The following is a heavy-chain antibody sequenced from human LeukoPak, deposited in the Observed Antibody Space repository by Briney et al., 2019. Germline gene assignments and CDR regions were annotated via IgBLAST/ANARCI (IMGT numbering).Heavy chain of an antibody. Sequence: SETLSLTCTVSGGSISSSSYYWGWIRQPPGKGLEWIGSIYYSGSTYYNPSLKSRVTISVDTSKNQFSLKLSSVTAADTAVYYCARERVVVPAAPFDYWGQGTLVTVSS. CDR2: IYYSGST. CDR3: ARERVVVPAAPFDY. D-gene: IGHD2-2*01. CDR1: GGSISSSSYY. V-gene: IGHV4-39*07. J-gene: IGHJ4*02.